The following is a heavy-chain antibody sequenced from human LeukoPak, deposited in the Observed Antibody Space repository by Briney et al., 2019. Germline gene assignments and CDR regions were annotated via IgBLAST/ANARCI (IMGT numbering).Heavy chain of an antibody. CDR3: ARDLKGGKEIYYFDY. CDR1: GYTFTGYY. CDR2: INPNSGGT. J-gene: IGHJ4*02. V-gene: IGHV1-2*02. Sequence: GASVKVSCKASGYTFTGYYMHWVRQAPGQGLEWMGWINPNSGGTNYAQKFQGRVTMTRDTSISTAYMELSRLRSDDTAVYYCARDLKGGKEIYYFDYWGQGTLVTVSS. D-gene: IGHD4-23*01.